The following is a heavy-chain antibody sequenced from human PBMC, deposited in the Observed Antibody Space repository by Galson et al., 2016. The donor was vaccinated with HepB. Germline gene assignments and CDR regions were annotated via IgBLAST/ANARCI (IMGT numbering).Heavy chain of an antibody. V-gene: IGHV3-23*01. CDR2: INNGGGTT. J-gene: IGHJ4*02. Sequence: SLRLSCAASGFSIQMYAINWVRQAPGKGLEWVSSINNGGGTTRYGDFVQGRFTISRDTSKNMVFLDMNRLRAEDTALYFCVEDAGRSGRQYFFDSWGQGTVVTV. D-gene: IGHD3-10*01. CDR3: VEDAGRSGRQYFFDS. CDR1: GFSIQMYA.